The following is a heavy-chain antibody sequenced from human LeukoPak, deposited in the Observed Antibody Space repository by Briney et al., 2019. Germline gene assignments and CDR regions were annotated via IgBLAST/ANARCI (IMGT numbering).Heavy chain of an antibody. Sequence: SETLSLTCAVYGGSFSGYYWSWIRQPPGKGLEWIGEINHSGSTNYNPSLKSRVTISVDTPKNQFSLKLSSVTAADTAVYYCARIGYYGSGSYYNDDYWGQGTLVTVSS. CDR3: ARIGYYGSGSYYNDDY. J-gene: IGHJ4*02. CDR2: INHSGST. D-gene: IGHD3-10*01. CDR1: GGSFSGYY. V-gene: IGHV4-34*01.